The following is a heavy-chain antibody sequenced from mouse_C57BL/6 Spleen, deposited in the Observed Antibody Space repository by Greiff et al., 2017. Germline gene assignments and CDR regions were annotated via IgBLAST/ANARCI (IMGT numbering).Heavy chain of an antibody. V-gene: IGHV3-6*01. Sequence: EVQLQQSGPGLVKPSQSLSLTCSVTGYSITSGYYWYWIRQFPGNTLEWMGYIRYDGSTNYNPSLKNRISITRDTSKNQFFLKLNSVTTEDTATYYCARVSNYPYYAMDYWGQGTSVTVSS. J-gene: IGHJ4*01. CDR3: ARVSNYPYYAMDY. D-gene: IGHD2-5*01. CDR1: GYSITSGYY. CDR2: IRYDGST.